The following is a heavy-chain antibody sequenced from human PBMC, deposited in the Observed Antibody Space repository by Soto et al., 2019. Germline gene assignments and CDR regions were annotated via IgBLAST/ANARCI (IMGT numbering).Heavy chain of an antibody. Sequence: PSETLSLTCAVSGGSISSGGYSWSWIRQPPGKGLEWIGYIYHSGSTYYNPSLKSRVTISVDRSKNQFSLKLSSVTAADTAVYYCARAETSNGGDFYYWGQGTLVTVSS. V-gene: IGHV4-30-2*01. CDR3: ARAETSNGGDFYY. J-gene: IGHJ4*02. D-gene: IGHD2-8*01. CDR1: GGSISSGGYS. CDR2: IYHSGST.